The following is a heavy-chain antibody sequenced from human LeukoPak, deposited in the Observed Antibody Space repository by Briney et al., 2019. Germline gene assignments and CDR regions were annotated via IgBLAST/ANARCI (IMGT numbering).Heavy chain of an antibody. CDR2: VNPSGGST. D-gene: IGHD1-14*01. V-gene: IGHV1-46*01. CDR3: AREGIKNYFDY. CDR1: GYTFTSYY. J-gene: IGHJ4*02. Sequence: ASVKVSCKASGYTFTSYYMHWVRQAPGQGLEWMGIVNPSGGSTSYAQKFQGRVTMTRDTSTSTVYMELSSLRSEDTAVYYCAREGIKNYFDYWGQGTLVTVSS.